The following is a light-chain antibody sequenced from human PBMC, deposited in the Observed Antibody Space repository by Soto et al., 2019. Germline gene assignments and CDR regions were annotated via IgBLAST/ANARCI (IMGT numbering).Light chain of an antibody. J-gene: IGKJ5*01. CDR2: EVS. Sequence: DILLTQSPSTLSASVGDRVTISFRASQSINKWLAWYQHKPGKAPNLLIYEVSTLHSGVPSRFSGSGSGTEFTLTISSLQPEDFATYYCQQSYSTPITFGQGTRLEI. CDR3: QQSYSTPIT. CDR1: QSINKW. V-gene: IGKV1-5*03.